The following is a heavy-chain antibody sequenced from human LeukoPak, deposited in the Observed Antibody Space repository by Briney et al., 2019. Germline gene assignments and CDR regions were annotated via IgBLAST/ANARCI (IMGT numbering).Heavy chain of an antibody. CDR1: GYTFTSYG. CDR2: ISAYNGNT. V-gene: IGHV1-18*01. J-gene: IGHJ4*02. D-gene: IGHD3-22*01. CDR3: ARVTFDRYYYDSDY. Sequence: ASVKVSCKASGYTFTSYGISWVRQAPGQGLEWMGWISAYNGNTNYAQKLQGRVTMTTDTSTSTAYMELRNLRSDDTAVYYCARVTFDRYYYDSDYWGQGTLVTVSS.